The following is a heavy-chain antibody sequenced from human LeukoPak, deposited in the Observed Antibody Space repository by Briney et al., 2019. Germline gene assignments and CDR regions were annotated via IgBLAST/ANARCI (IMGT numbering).Heavy chain of an antibody. Sequence: GGSLRLSCAASGFTFRNYAMSWVRQAPGTGLEWVSALNAGGGSTHYADSVKGRFTNSRDNSKNTLYLQMNSLGVEDTAVYYCATPIRDRYCSGGSCYSPFDFWGQGTLVTVSS. CDR2: LNAGGGST. CDR3: ATPIRDRYCSGGSCYSPFDF. V-gene: IGHV3-23*01. D-gene: IGHD2-15*01. J-gene: IGHJ4*02. CDR1: GFTFRNYA.